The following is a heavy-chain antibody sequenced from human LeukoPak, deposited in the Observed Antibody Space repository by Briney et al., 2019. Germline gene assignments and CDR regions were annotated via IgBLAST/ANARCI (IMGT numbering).Heavy chain of an antibody. J-gene: IGHJ4*02. CDR3: AKGRLDPNLVLHY. Sequence: GGSLRLSCAASGFTFSTYAMSWVRQAPGKGLEWVSTIRGDDYTYYADSVKGRFTISRDNPKNTLSLQMDSLRAEDTALCYCAKGRLDPNLVLHYWGQGTLVTVSS. CDR1: GFTFSTYA. V-gene: IGHV3-23*01. D-gene: IGHD2-8*02. CDR2: IRGDDYT.